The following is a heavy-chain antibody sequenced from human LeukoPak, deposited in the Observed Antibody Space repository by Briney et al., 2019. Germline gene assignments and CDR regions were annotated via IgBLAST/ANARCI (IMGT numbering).Heavy chain of an antibody. CDR1: GGTFSSYA. J-gene: IGHJ5*02. D-gene: IGHD1-20*01. Sequence: SVKVSCKASGGTFSSYAISWVRQAPGQGLEWMRGIIPIFGTANYAQKFQGRVTITADESTSTAYMELSSLRSEDTAVYYCARAINWNDVANWFDPWGQGTLVTVSS. V-gene: IGHV1-69*01. CDR2: IIPIFGTA. CDR3: ARAINWNDVANWFDP.